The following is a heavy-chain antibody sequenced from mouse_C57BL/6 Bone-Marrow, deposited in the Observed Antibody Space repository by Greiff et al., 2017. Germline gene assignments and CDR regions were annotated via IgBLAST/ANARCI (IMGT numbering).Heavy chain of an antibody. V-gene: IGHV1-76*01. CDR2: IYPGSGNT. CDR1: GYTFTDYY. J-gene: IGHJ3*01. Sequence: QVQLQQSGAELVRPGASVKLSCKASGYTFTDYYINWVKQRPGQGLEWIARIYPGSGNTYYNEKFKGKATLTAEKSSSTAYMQLSSLTSEDSAVYFCATSNETWFAYWGQGTLVTVSA. CDR3: ATSNETWFAY.